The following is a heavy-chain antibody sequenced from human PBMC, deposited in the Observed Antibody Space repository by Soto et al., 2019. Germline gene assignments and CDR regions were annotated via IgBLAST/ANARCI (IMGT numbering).Heavy chain of an antibody. CDR3: ARDDYRRELLSEGGMDF. Sequence: XETLSLPCTVSGGSISSYDWSWIRQPAGKGLEWIGRIYTSGSTNYNPSLKSRVTMSVDTSKNQFSLKLSSVTAADTAVYYCARDDYRRELLSEGGMDFWGQGTTVTVSS. D-gene: IGHD1-26*01. V-gene: IGHV4-4*07. CDR2: IYTSGST. J-gene: IGHJ6*02. CDR1: GGSISSYD.